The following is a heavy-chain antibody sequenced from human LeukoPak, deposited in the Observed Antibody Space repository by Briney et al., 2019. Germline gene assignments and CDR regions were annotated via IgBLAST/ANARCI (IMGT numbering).Heavy chain of an antibody. D-gene: IGHD3-10*01. J-gene: IGHJ6*03. CDR1: GGSIGSTNYY. CDR3: GITTYYYGSGSYYGGEKYYYYMDV. V-gene: IGHV4-39*07. CDR2: IYYSGST. Sequence: SETLSLTCTVSGGSIGSTNYYWGWIRQPPGKGLEWIANIYYSGSTYYNPSLKSRVTISVDTSKNQFSLKLSSVTAADTAVYYCGITTYYYGSGSYYGGEKYYYYMDVWGKGTTVTVSS.